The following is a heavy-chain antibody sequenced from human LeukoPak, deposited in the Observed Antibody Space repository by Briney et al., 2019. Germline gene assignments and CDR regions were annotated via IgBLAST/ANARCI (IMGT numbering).Heavy chain of an antibody. J-gene: IGHJ4*02. CDR2: IDPDGSTT. CDR3: TRVQAGRAGLMDV. V-gene: IGHV3-74*01. Sequence: QPGGSLRLSCAASGFTLSSYWMHWVRQAPGEGLVWVSRIDPDGSTTNYADSVKGRFTTSRDNAKNTLYLQMNSLRAEDTALYYCTRVQAGRAGLMDVWGQGTLVTVSS. D-gene: IGHD6-13*01. CDR1: GFTLSSYW.